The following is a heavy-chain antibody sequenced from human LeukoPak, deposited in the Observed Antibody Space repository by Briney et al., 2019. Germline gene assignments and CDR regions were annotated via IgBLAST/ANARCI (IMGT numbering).Heavy chain of an antibody. Sequence: SETLSLTCAVYGGSFSGYYWSWIRQPPGKGLEWIGEINHSGSTNYNPSLKSRVTISVDTSKNQFSLKLSSVTAADTAVYYCATGADSSGYPLFDYWGRGTLVTVSS. CDR3: ATGADSSGYPLFDY. V-gene: IGHV4-34*01. D-gene: IGHD3-22*01. CDR2: INHSGST. J-gene: IGHJ4*02. CDR1: GGSFSGYY.